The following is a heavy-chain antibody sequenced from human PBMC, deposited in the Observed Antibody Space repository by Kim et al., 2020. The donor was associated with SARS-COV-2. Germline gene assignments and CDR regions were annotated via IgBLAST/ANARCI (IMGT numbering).Heavy chain of an antibody. Sequence: SETLSLTCTVSGGSISSYYWSWIRQPPGKGLEWIGYIYYSGSTNYNPSLKSRVTISVDTSKNQFSLMLSSVTAADTAVYYCARGGGSSGWFDMGYNLFDPWGQGTLVTVSS. J-gene: IGHJ5*02. CDR1: GGSISSYY. D-gene: IGHD6-19*01. CDR3: ARGGGSSGWFDMGYNLFDP. V-gene: IGHV4-59*13. CDR2: IYYSGST.